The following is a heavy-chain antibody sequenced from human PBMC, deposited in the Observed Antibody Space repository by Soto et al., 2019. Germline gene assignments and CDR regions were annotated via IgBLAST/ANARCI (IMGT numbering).Heavy chain of an antibody. J-gene: IGHJ4*02. CDR1: GFPFTSYA. V-gene: IGHV3-23*01. Sequence: GGSLRLSCAASGFPFTSYAMSWVRQAPGKGLQWVSTISGGGGNTYYPVSVKRRFTVSRDNSRTTLYLQMNSLRAEDTAVYYCASVKDGTGTTIWGQGTLVTVSS. CDR3: ASVKDGTGTTI. CDR2: ISGGGGNT. D-gene: IGHD1-7*01.